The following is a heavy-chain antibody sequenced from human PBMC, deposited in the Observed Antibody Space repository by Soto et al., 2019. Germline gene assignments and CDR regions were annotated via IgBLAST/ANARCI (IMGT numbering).Heavy chain of an antibody. D-gene: IGHD2-2*01. Sequence: QITLNESGPPLVKPTQTLTLTCTFSGFSLSTRDVGVGWIRQPPGEALEWLGVVYWDDSKTYSPSLESRLTIPKDASKTQVVLRMTKMAPVDTATYYCAHCRGGLASFWGQGTLVTVSS. CDR2: VYWDDSK. J-gene: IGHJ4*02. CDR1: GFSLSTRDVG. CDR3: AHCRGGLASF. V-gene: IGHV2-5*02.